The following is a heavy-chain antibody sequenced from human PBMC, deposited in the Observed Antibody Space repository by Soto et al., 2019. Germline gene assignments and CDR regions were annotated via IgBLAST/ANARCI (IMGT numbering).Heavy chain of an antibody. CDR2: IWYDGSNK. CDR1: GFTFSSYG. Sequence: QVQLVESGGGVVQPGRSLRLSCAASGFTFSSYGMHWVRQAPGKGLEWVAVIWYDGSNKYYADSVKGRFTISRDNSKNTLYLQMNSLRAEDTAVYYCARDRMDSSGYYCFHYWGQGTLVTVSS. J-gene: IGHJ4*02. CDR3: ARDRMDSSGYYCFHY. V-gene: IGHV3-33*01. D-gene: IGHD3-22*01.